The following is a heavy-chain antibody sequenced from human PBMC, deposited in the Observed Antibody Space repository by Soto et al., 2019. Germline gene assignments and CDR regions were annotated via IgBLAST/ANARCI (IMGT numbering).Heavy chain of an antibody. CDR2: ISGSGNYT. CDR3: AREGINNYNEYYFDS. J-gene: IGHJ4*02. D-gene: IGHD4-4*01. Sequence: RWSLRLSCAASGFTFSTYSMNWVRQAPGKGLEWVSSISGSGNYTHYADFLRGRFTISRDNAKTSLYLQMNSLRAEDTAVYYCAREGINNYNEYYFDSWGQGTVVTVSS. CDR1: GFTFSTYS. V-gene: IGHV3-21*01.